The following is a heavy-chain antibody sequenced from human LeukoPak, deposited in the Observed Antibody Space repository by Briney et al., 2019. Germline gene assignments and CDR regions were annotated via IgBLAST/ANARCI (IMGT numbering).Heavy chain of an antibody. CDR3: ASHGTTHCSSTSCYNYYYYGMDV. D-gene: IGHD2-2*02. CDR1: GYSFTSYW. V-gene: IGHV5-51*01. CDR2: IYPGDSDT. Sequence: GESLKISCKGSGYSFTSYWIGWVRQMPGKGLEWMGIIYPGDSDTRYSPSFQGQVTISADKSISTAYLQWSSLKASEAAMYYCASHGTTHCSSTSCYNYYYYGMDVWGQGTTVTVSS. J-gene: IGHJ6*02.